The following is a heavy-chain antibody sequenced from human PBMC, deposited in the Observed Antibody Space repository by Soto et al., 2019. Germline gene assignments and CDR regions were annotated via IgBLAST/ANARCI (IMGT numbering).Heavy chain of an antibody. J-gene: IGHJ5*02. CDR1: GFSFGDSA. D-gene: IGHD6-19*01. Sequence: GGSLRLSFTASGFSFGDSAMSWFRQAPGKGLEWVGFIRSKAYSGTTEYAASVRGRFTISRDDSKSIAYLQMNSLKTEDTAVYYCTRRYSSGWYWFDPWGQGTLVTVSS. V-gene: IGHV3-49*03. CDR3: TRRYSSGWYWFDP. CDR2: IRSKAYSGTT.